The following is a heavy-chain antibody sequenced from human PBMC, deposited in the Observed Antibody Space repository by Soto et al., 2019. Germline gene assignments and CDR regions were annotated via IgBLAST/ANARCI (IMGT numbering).Heavy chain of an antibody. CDR3: ARVSGIQLWFKHYCGMDV. CDR1: GGTFSSYA. CDR2: IIPIFGTA. Sequence: QVQLVQSGAEVKKPGSSVKVSCKASGGTFSSYAISWVRQAPGQGLEWMGGIIPIFGTANYAQKFQGRVTITADESTSTAYMELSSLRSEDTAVYYCARVSGIQLWFKHYCGMDVWGQVTTVTVSS. D-gene: IGHD5-18*01. V-gene: IGHV1-69*12. J-gene: IGHJ6*02.